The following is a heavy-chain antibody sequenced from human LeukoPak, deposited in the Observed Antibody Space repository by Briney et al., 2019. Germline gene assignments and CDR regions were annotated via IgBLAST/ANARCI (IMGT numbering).Heavy chain of an antibody. D-gene: IGHD3-22*01. CDR3: TRDPYYDSSGYSY. CDR2: IRSKAYGGTT. V-gene: IGHV3-49*04. Sequence: PGGSLRLSCTASGFTFGDYAMSWVRQAPGKGLEWVGFIRSKAYGGTTEYAASVKGRFTISRDDSKSIAYLQMNSLKTEDTAVYYCTRDPYYDSSGYSYWGQGTLVTVSS. CDR1: GFTFGDYA. J-gene: IGHJ4*02.